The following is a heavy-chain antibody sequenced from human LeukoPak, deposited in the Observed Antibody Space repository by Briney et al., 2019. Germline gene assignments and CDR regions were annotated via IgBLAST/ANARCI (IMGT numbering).Heavy chain of an antibody. V-gene: IGHV3-20*04. CDR2: IHRNGDST. J-gene: IGHJ4*02. Sequence: GGSLRLSCAGSGFTFDDYGMSWVRQGPGKGLEWVSGIHRNGDSTGYADSVKGRFTISRDNSKNTLYLQMNSLRAEDTAVYYCARAPKDRTGAHYFDYWGQGTLVTVSS. D-gene: IGHD1-14*01. CDR1: GFTFDDYG. CDR3: ARAPKDRTGAHYFDY.